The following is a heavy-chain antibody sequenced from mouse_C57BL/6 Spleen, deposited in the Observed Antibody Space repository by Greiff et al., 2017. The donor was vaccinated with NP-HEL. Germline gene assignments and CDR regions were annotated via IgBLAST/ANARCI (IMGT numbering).Heavy chain of an antibody. CDR2: INPSNGGT. Sequence: KESCKASGYTFTGYWIHWVKQRPGQGLEWIGNINPSNGGTNYNEKFKSKATLTVDKSSSTAYMQLSSLTSEDSAVYYCARLGATVVGWGQGTLVTVSA. V-gene: IGHV1-53*01. CDR3: ARLGATVVG. J-gene: IGHJ3*01. CDR1: GYTFTGYW. D-gene: IGHD1-1*01.